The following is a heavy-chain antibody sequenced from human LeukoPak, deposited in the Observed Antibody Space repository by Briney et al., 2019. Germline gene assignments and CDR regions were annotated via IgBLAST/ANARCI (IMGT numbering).Heavy chain of an antibody. J-gene: IGHJ6*03. CDR1: GYTFTSYG. V-gene: IGHV1-18*01. CDR3: ARGPCSSTSCHVSYYYYMDV. D-gene: IGHD2-2*01. CDR2: ISAYNGNT. Sequence: ASVKVSCKASGYTFTSYGISWVRQAPGQGLEWMGWISAYNGNTTYAQKLQGRVTTTTDTSTSTGYMELRSLRSDDTAVYYCARGPCSSTSCHVSYYYYMDVWGKGTTVTVSS.